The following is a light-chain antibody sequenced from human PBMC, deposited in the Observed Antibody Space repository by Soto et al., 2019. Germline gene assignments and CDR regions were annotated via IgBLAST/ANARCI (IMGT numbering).Light chain of an antibody. CDR3: QQTYSTPYT. Sequence: IQMTQSPSSLSASVGDRVTITCRASQRISTYLNWYQQKPGEAPKLLISTSGTLQRGVPSRFSGSGSGRDFTLTITALRPEDFATYFCQQTYSTPYTSGQGTKLEIK. V-gene: IGKV1-39*01. CDR2: TSG. J-gene: IGKJ2*01. CDR1: QRISTY.